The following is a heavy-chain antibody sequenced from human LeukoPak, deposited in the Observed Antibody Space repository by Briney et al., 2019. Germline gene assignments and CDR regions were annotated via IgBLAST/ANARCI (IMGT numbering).Heavy chain of an antibody. CDR1: GFTFSSYA. V-gene: IGHV3-23*01. Sequence: GGSLRLSCAASGFTFSSYAMSWVRQATGKALECVSAISGSGGSTYYADSVKGRFTISRDNSKHTLSLQMNSLRAEDTAVYYCAKEGAASSGWYGDAFDIWGQGTMVTVSS. CDR3: AKEGAASSGWYGDAFDI. CDR2: ISGSGGST. D-gene: IGHD6-19*01. J-gene: IGHJ3*02.